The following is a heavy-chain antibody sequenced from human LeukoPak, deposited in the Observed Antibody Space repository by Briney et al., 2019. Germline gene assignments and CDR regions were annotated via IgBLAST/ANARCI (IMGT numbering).Heavy chain of an antibody. V-gene: IGHV4-39*01. J-gene: IGHJ4*02. CDR3: ARLRVTTGFDY. CDR1: DGSITRSSYY. CDR2: IYYSGIT. Sequence: NPSETLSLTCTVSDGSITRSSYYWGWIRQTPGEGLDWIGSIYYSGITYYNPSLQGRVTMSVDTSKNQFSLKLNSVTVADTAVYYCARLRVTTGFDYWDQGIPVTVSP. D-gene: IGHD2-21*02.